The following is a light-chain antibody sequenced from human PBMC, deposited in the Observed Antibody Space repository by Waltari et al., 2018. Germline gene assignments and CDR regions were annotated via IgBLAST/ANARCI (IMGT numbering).Light chain of an antibody. V-gene: IGKV1-27*01. CDR2: TAS. CDR1: QGISNY. CDR3: QKYNSAPRT. Sequence: DIQMTQSPSSLSASVGDRVTITCRASQGISNYLAWYQQKPGKVPKLLIYTASTLQSGVPSRCSGSGSRTDFTRTISSLQPEDVATYYCQKYNSAPRTFGGGTKVEIK. J-gene: IGKJ4*01.